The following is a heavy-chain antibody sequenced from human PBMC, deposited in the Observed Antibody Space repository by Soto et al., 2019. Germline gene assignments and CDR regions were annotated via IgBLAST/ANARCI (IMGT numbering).Heavy chain of an antibody. D-gene: IGHD3-22*01. Sequence: VGSLRLSCAASGFTFSSYWMSWVRQAPGKGLEWVANIKQGGSEKYYVDSVKGRFTISRDNAKNSLYLQMNSLRAEDTAVYYCARFYYDSSGYLPSPYYYYYGMDVWGQGTTVTVSS. CDR3: ARFYYDSSGYLPSPYYYYYGMDV. V-gene: IGHV3-7*04. CDR2: IKQGGSEK. CDR1: GFTFSSYW. J-gene: IGHJ6*02.